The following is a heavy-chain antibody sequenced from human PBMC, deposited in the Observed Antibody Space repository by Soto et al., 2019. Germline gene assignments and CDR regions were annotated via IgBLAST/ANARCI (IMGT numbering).Heavy chain of an antibody. CDR2: ISYDGSNK. Sequence: QVQLVESGGDVVQPGRSLRLSCAASGFTFSSYGMHWVRQAPGKGLEWVAVISYDGSNKYYADSVKGRFTISRDNSKNKLYLQMNSLRAEDTAVYYCAKDKHIVVVTAPFDYWGQGTLVTVSS. D-gene: IGHD2-21*02. CDR1: GFTFSSYG. V-gene: IGHV3-30*18. CDR3: AKDKHIVVVTAPFDY. J-gene: IGHJ4*02.